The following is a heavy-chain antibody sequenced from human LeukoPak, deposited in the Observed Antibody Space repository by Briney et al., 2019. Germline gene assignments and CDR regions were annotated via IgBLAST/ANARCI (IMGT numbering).Heavy chain of an antibody. CDR3: AREDYGDYDYYFDY. Sequence: GGSLRLSCAASGFTFSSYAMHWVRQAPGKGLEWVAVISYDGSNKYYADSVKGRFTISRDNSKNTLYLQMNSLRAEDTVVYYCAREDYGDYDYYFDYWGQGTLVTVSS. CDR2: ISYDGSNK. CDR1: GFTFSSYA. J-gene: IGHJ4*02. D-gene: IGHD4-17*01. V-gene: IGHV3-30*04.